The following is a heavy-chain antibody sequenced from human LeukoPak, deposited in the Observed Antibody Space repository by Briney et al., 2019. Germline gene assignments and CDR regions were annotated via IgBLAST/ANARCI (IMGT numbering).Heavy chain of an antibody. CDR3: ARDIGWLHAFDI. J-gene: IGHJ3*02. Sequence: SETLSLTCTVSGGSISSYYWSWIRQPPGKGLEWIGYIYYSGSTNYNPSLKSRVTISVDTSKNQFSLKLSSVTAADTAVYYCARDIGWLHAFDIWGQGTMVTVSS. V-gene: IGHV4-59*01. D-gene: IGHD2-15*01. CDR1: GGSISSYY. CDR2: IYYSGST.